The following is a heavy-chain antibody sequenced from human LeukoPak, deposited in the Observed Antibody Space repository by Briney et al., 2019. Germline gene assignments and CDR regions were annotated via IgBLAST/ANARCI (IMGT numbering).Heavy chain of an antibody. CDR3: AKDWGGGRYSAHFDY. D-gene: IGHD2-21*01. Sequence: GGSLRLSCAASGFTFNNYGIYWVRQAPGKGLEWVAAISYDGSNKCYADSVKGRFTISRDTSKNTLYLQMNSLRAEDTAVYYCAKDWGGGRYSAHFDYWGQGTLVTVSS. J-gene: IGHJ4*02. CDR2: ISYDGSNK. CDR1: GFTFNNYG. V-gene: IGHV3-30*18.